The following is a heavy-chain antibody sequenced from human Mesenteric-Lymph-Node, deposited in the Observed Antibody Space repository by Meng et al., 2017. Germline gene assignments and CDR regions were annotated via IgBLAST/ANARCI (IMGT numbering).Heavy chain of an antibody. D-gene: IGHD6-6*01. Sequence: SVKVSCKASGGTFSGYAISWVRQAPGQGLEWTGGIIPIFGTANYAQKFQGRVTITADKSTSTAYMELSSLRSEDTAVYYCARVRAVTYSSSTGDYYYGMDVWGQGTTVTV. J-gene: IGHJ6*02. V-gene: IGHV1-69*06. CDR2: IIPIFGTA. CDR1: GGTFSGYA. CDR3: ARVRAVTYSSSTGDYYYGMDV.